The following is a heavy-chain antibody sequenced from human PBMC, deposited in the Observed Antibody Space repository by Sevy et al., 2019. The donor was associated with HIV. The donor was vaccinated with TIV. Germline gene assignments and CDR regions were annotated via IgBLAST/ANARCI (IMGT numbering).Heavy chain of an antibody. J-gene: IGHJ4*02. D-gene: IGHD2-2*01. V-gene: IGHV3-23*01. CDR1: GFTFSSYA. Sequence: GGSLRLSCAASGFTFSSYAMSWVRQAPGKGLEWVSAISGSGGSTYYADSVKGRFTISRDNSKNTLYLQMNSLRAEDTAVYYCAKSVPAAIGTTWDADFDYWGQGTLVTVSS. CDR3: AKSVPAAIGTTWDADFDY. CDR2: ISGSGGST.